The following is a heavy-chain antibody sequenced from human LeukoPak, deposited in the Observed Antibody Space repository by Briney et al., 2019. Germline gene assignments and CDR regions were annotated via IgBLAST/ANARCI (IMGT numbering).Heavy chain of an antibody. CDR1: GGSISSYY. CDR2: IYASGST. Sequence: SETLSLTCSVSGGSISSYYWSWIRQPPGKVLERIGYIYASGSTNYNPSLNSRVTISVDTSKNQFSLNLTSVTAADTAVYYCARHGSVRSPLGPWGQGTLVTVSS. J-gene: IGHJ5*02. D-gene: IGHD3-10*01. CDR3: ARHGSVRSPLGP. V-gene: IGHV4-4*09.